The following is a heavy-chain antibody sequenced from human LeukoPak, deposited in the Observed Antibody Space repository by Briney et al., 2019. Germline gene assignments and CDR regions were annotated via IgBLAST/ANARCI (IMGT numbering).Heavy chain of an antibody. Sequence: GGSLRLSCAASGFTFSSYAMHWVRQAPGKGLEWVGRIKSKTDGGTTDYAAPVKGRFTISRDDSKNTLYLQMNSLKTEDTAVYYCTTFSLTGYYAADDYWGQGTLVTVSS. CDR2: IKSKTDGGTT. CDR3: TTFSLTGYYAADDY. V-gene: IGHV3-15*01. D-gene: IGHD3-9*01. CDR1: GFTFSSYA. J-gene: IGHJ4*02.